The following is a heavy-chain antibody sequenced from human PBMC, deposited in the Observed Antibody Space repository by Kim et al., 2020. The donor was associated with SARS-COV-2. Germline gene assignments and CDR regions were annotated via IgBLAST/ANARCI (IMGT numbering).Heavy chain of an antibody. V-gene: IGHV3-30*01. J-gene: IGHJ4*02. CDR3: ARGGGSYFFSLDY. D-gene: IGHD1-26*01. Sequence: YADSGEGRFTISRDNSKNTLYLQMNSLRAEDTAVYYCARGGGSYFFSLDYWGQGTLVTVSS.